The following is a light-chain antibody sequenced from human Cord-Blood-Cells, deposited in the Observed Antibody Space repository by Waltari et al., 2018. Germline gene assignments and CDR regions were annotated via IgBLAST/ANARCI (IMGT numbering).Light chain of an antibody. Sequence: EIVLTQSPGTLSLSPGERATLSCRASQSVSSSYLAWYQQKPGQDPRLLIYGASSRANGIPDRFSGSGSGTDFTLTISRLEPEDFSVYYCQQYGSSRTFGQGTKVEIK. CDR1: QSVSSSY. CDR3: QQYGSSRT. CDR2: GAS. J-gene: IGKJ1*01. V-gene: IGKV3-20*01.